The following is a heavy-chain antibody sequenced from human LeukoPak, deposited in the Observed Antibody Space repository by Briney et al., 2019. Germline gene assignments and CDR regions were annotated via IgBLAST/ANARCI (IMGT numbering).Heavy chain of an antibody. CDR3: ARDAYCGGDCYYFDL. J-gene: IGHJ2*01. CDR2: INHSGST. CDR1: GYSISSGYY. V-gene: IGHV4-34*01. Sequence: KPSETLSLTCAVSGYSISSGYYWSWIRQPPGKGLEWIGEINHSGSTNYNPSLKSRVTISVDTSKNQFSLKLSSVTAADTAVYYCARDAYCGGDCYYFDLWGRGTLVTVSS. D-gene: IGHD2-21*02.